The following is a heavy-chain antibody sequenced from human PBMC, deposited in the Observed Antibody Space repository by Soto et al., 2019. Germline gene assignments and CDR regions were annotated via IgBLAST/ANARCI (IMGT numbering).Heavy chain of an antibody. CDR2: INPSGDSR. D-gene: IGHD4-17*01. CDR3: ARDNRQNYGTPSASSWLHH. V-gene: IGHV1-46*01. CDR1: GFSFSDYF. Sequence: ASVKVSCKASGFSFSDYFMHWVRQAPGQGLEWMGIINPSGDSRNYAQKFQGRVTITRDTSPSTVYMDLSSLRYEDTAVYYCARDNRQNYGTPSASSWLHHWVQGATVTVSS. J-gene: IGHJ5*02.